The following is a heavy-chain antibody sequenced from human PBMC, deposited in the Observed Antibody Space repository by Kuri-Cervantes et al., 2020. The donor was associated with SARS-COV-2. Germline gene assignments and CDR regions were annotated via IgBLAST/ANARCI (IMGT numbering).Heavy chain of an antibody. J-gene: IGHJ5*02. CDR1: GFTFSDHY. D-gene: IGHD3-9*01. CDR3: AREESRCWFNWFDP. V-gene: IGHV3-72*01. Sequence: GGSLRLSCAASGFTFSDHYMDWVRQAPGKGLEWVGRTRNKANSYTTEYAASVKGRFTISRDDSKNSLYLQMNSLKTEDTAVYYCAREESRCWFNWFDPWGQGTLVTVSS. CDR2: TRNKANSYTT.